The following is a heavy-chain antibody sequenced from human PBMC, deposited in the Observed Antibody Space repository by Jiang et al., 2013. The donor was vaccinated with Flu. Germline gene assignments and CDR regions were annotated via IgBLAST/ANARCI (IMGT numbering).Heavy chain of an antibody. Sequence: VKQPGSSVKVSCKASGDTFSNSLSAGAPGPWTRASVDGGIIPSFGTPNYAQKFQGKVTITADESTSTAYMEVSGLRSEDTAMYYCARPVETGSGPFSYYYYSLYVWGQGTTVIVSS. CDR1: GDTFSNSL. J-gene: IGHJ6*02. CDR2: IIPSFGTP. CDR3: ARPVETGSGPFSYYYYSLYV. D-gene: IGHD6-19*01. V-gene: IGHV1-69*01.